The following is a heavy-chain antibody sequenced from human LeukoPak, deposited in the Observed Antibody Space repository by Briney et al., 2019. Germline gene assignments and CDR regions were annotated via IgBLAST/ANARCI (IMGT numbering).Heavy chain of an antibody. D-gene: IGHD3-16*02. V-gene: IGHV4-39*01. CDR3: ARHEHSDHDWRNYRYTSFDS. CDR2: IYYSGSA. J-gene: IGHJ4*02. Sequence: SETLSLTCSVSGGSISRSGYCRGWIRQPPGKGLEWIGSIYYSGSAYYNPSLKSRVVMSVDTSKNQFSMRLSSVTAADTAVYYCARHEHSDHDWRNYRYTSFDSWGQGTLVTVSS. CDR1: GGSISRSGYC.